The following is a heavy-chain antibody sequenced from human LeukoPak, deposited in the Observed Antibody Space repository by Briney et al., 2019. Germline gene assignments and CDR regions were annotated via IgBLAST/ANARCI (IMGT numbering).Heavy chain of an antibody. Sequence: GASVKVSCKASGYTFTSYDINWVRQATGQGLEWMGWMNPNSGNTGYAQKFQGRVTMTRNTSISTAYMELSSLRSEDTAVYHCARGGSSSANFDYWGQGTLVTVSS. J-gene: IGHJ4*02. V-gene: IGHV1-8*01. CDR2: MNPNSGNT. D-gene: IGHD6-13*01. CDR3: ARGGSSSANFDY. CDR1: GYTFTSYD.